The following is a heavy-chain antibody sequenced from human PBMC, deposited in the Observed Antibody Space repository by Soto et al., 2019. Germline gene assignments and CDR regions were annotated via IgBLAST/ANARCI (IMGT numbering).Heavy chain of an antibody. CDR1: GGTFSSYA. V-gene: IGHV1-69*13. J-gene: IGHJ4*02. D-gene: IGHD6-19*01. CDR2: IIPIFGTA. CDR3: AGEIAVAGMKYFDY. Sequence: SVKVSCKASGGTFSSYAISWVRQAPGQGLEWMGGIIPIFGTANYAQKFQGRVTITADESTSTAYMELSSLRSEDTAVYYCAGEIAVAGMKYFDYWGQGTLVTVSS.